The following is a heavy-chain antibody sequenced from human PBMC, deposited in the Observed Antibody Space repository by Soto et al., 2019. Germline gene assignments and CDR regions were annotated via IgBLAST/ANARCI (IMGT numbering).Heavy chain of an antibody. CDR3: GRGGSWEKVDS. CDR1: GGTVHNSA. D-gene: IGHD1-26*01. J-gene: IGHJ4*02. CDR2: IIVIFGPA. V-gene: IGHV1-69*01. Sequence: QVQLVQSGAEVKKPGSSVKVSCKASGGTVHNSAISWVRQAPGQGLEWMGGIIVIFGPAIYAQKFQGRVTITADESTNTAFLDLNSLGSDDTAVYYCGRGGSWEKVDSWGPGTLVTVSS.